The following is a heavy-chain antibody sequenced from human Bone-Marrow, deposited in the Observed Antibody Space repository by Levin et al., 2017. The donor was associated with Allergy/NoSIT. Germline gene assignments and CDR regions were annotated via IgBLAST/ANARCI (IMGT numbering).Heavy chain of an antibody. V-gene: IGHV3-21*06. Sequence: GESLKISCAASGFTFSTYAMNWVRQAPGKGLEWVSSITSSSIYTYYADSVKGRFTISRDNAKNSLYLQMNSLRAEDTAIYYCARELYDCSSTTCYFVYTMDVWGQGTTVTVSS. CDR1: GFTFSTYA. CDR2: ITSSSIYT. D-gene: IGHD2-2*01. CDR3: ARELYDCSSTTCYFVYTMDV. J-gene: IGHJ6*02.